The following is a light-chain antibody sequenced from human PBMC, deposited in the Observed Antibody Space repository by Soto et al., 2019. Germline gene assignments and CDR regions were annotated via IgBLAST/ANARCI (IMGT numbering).Light chain of an antibody. CDR2: KGT. CDR3: CSSAPESTDV. J-gene: IGLJ1*01. V-gene: IGLV2-23*01. Sequence: QSALAQPASVSGSPGQSITISCTGTSSDVGAYNSVSWYQQHPHRAPQVIIYKGTQRPSGVSNRFSGSTSGNAASLTISALQTDDEADYFFCSSAPESTDVCGTGTKVTVL. CDR1: SSDVGAYNS.